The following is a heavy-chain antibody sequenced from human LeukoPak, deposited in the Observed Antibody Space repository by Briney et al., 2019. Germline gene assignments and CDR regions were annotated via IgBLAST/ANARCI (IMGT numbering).Heavy chain of an antibody. CDR2: INPNSGGT. Sequence: GASVKVSCKASGYTFTGYYIHWVRQAPGQGLEWMGWINPNSGGTNYAQKFQGWVTMTRDTSISTAYMELSRLRSDDTAVYYCAREDYDTLTGYYEGAPGTNWGEGTLVTVSS. CDR1: GYTFTGYY. J-gene: IGHJ4*02. V-gene: IGHV1-2*04. CDR3: AREDYDTLTGYYEGAPGTN. D-gene: IGHD3-9*01.